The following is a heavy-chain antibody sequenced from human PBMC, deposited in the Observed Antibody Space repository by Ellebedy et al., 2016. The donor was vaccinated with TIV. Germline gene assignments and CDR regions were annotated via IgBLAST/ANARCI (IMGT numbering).Heavy chain of an antibody. CDR1: GFTLRTYG. CDR2: ISTNGREK. J-gene: IGHJ6*02. D-gene: IGHD6-6*01. CDR3: AEEGGSSRGASGMDV. Sequence: PGGSLRLSCVASGFTLRTYGMHWVRQTPNKGLEWVAFISTNGREKYYIDSVKGRFTISRDISKKTLYLQMNSLGVDDTAVYYCAEEGGSSRGASGMDVWGQGTAVGVSS. V-gene: IGHV3-30*18.